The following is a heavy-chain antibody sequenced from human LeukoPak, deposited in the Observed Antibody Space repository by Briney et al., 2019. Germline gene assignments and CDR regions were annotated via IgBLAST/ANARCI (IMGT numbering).Heavy chain of an antibody. Sequence: PGGSLRPSCAASGFIFSNYAMSWVRQASGKGLEWVSAISGGGGSTYYADSVRGRFTISRDNSKNTLYLQMNSLRAEDTAVYYCARDEGLLWFTNWGQGTLVTVSS. CDR1: GFIFSNYA. CDR2: ISGGGGST. V-gene: IGHV3-23*01. J-gene: IGHJ4*02. D-gene: IGHD3-10*01. CDR3: ARDEGLLWFTN.